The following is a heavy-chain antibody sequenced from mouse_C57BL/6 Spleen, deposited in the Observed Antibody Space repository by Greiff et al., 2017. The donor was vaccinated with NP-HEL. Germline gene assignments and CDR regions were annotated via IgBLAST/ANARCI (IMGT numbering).Heavy chain of an antibody. Sequence: EVKLVESGGGLVKPGGSLKLSCAASGFTFSSYAMSWVRQTPEKRLEWVATISDGGSYTYYPDNVKGRFTISRDNAKNNLYLQMSHLKSEDTAMYYCARDSHYMDYWGQGTSVTVSS. CDR3: ARDSHYMDY. CDR2: ISDGGSYT. V-gene: IGHV5-4*01. D-gene: IGHD2-5*01. CDR1: GFTFSSYA. J-gene: IGHJ4*01.